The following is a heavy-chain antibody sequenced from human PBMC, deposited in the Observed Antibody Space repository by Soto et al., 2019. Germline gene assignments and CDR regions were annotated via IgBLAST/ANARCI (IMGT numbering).Heavy chain of an antibody. V-gene: IGHV4-59*01. J-gene: IGHJ3*02. CDR2: IYYSGST. CDR3: ARRYGYAFDI. Sequence: SETLSLTCTVSGVSISSYYWSWIRQPPGKGLEWIGYIYYSGSTNYNPSLKSRVTISVDTSKNQFSLKLSSVTAADTAVYYCARRYGYAFDIWGQGTVVTVSS. D-gene: IGHD4-17*01. CDR1: GVSISSYY.